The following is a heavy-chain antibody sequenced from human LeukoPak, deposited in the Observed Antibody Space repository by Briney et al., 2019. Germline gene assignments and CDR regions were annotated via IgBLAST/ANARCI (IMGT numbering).Heavy chain of an antibody. CDR2: IGVGGTT. V-gene: IGHV3-23*01. J-gene: IGHJ4*02. CDR1: GFTFSSYG. D-gene: IGHD3-22*01. CDR3: AKTQGYYDC. Sequence: GGSLRLSCAASGFTFSSYGMNWVRQAPGKGLEWVSGIGVGGTTYYADSVKGRFTIPRDTSKSTLSLQMNSLRAEDTAVYYCAKTQGYYDCWGQGTLVTVSS.